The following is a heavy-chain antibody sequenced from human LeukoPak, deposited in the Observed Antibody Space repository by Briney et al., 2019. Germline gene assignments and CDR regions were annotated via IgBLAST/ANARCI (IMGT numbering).Heavy chain of an antibody. J-gene: IGHJ4*02. Sequence: GSLRLSCAASGFTFSSYSMNWVRQPPGKGLEWIGSIYYSGSTYYNPSLKSRVTISVDTSKNQFSLKLSSVTAADTAVYYCARVNLDYFDYWGQGTLVTVSS. D-gene: IGHD1-14*01. CDR1: GFTFSSYS. CDR2: IYYSGST. CDR3: ARVNLDYFDY. V-gene: IGHV4-39*07.